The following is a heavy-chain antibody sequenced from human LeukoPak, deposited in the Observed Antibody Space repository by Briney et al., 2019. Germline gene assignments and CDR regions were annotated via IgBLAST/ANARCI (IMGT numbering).Heavy chain of an antibody. CDR3: AKGGAVSSKSITMVRGTRRYYYYMDV. CDR1: GFTFSSYA. Sequence: GGSLRLSCAASGFTFSSYAMSWVRQAPGKGLEWVSSISGSGGSTYYADSVKGRFSISRDNSKNTLYLQMNSLRAEDTAVYYCAKGGAVSSKSITMVRGTRRYYYYMDVWGKGTTVTISS. V-gene: IGHV3-23*01. J-gene: IGHJ6*03. D-gene: IGHD3-10*01. CDR2: ISGSGGST.